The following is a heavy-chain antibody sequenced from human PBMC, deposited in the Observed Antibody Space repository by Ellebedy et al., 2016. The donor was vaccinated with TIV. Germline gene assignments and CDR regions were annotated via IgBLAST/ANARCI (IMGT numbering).Heavy chain of an antibody. D-gene: IGHD1-26*01. J-gene: IGHJ5*02. CDR2: INPNSGGT. CDR1: GYTFTGYY. Sequence: ASVKVSCXASGYTFTGYYMHWVRQAPGQGLEWMGWINPNSGGTNYAQKFQGWVTMTRDTSISTAYMELSRLRSDDTAVYYCARDSGSFWFDPWGQGTLVTISS. CDR3: ARDSGSFWFDP. V-gene: IGHV1-2*04.